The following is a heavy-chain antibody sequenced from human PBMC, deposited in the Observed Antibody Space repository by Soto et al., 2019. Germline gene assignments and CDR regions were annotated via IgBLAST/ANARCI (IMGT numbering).Heavy chain of an antibody. D-gene: IGHD5-18*01. CDR2: IYPGDSDT. Sequence: GESLKISCKGSGYSFTSYWIGWVRQMPGKGLEWMGIIYPGDSDTRYSPSFQGQVTISADKSISTAYLQWSSLKASDTAMYYCARLGSYGPYYYYYYGMDVRGQGTTVTVSS. CDR3: ARLGSYGPYYYYYYGMDV. V-gene: IGHV5-51*01. J-gene: IGHJ6*02. CDR1: GYSFTSYW.